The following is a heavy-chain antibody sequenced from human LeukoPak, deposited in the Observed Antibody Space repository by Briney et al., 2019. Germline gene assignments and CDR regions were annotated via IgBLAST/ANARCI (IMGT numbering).Heavy chain of an antibody. CDR2: ISAYNGNT. D-gene: IGHD5-18*01. CDR1: GYTFTSYG. CDR3: ATVDTAMASFDY. V-gene: IGHV1-18*01. Sequence: ASVKVSCKASGYTFTSYGISWVRQAPGQGLEWMGWISAYNGNTNYAQKLQGRVTMTTDTSTSTAYMELRSLRSDDTAVYYCATVDTAMASFDYWGQGILVTVSS. J-gene: IGHJ4*02.